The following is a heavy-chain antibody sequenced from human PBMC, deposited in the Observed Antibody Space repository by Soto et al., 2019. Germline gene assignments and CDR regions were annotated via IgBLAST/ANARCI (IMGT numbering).Heavy chain of an antibody. V-gene: IGHV3-15*01. CDR2: IKSKTDGGTT. D-gene: IGHD2-2*01. CDR1: GFTFSNAW. Sequence: GGSLRLSCAASGFTFSNAWMSWVRQAPGKGLEWVGRIKSKTDGGTTDYAAPVKGRFTISRDDSKNTLYLQMNSLKTEDTAVYYCIRDIVVVPAATNYYGMDVWGQGTTVTVSS. CDR3: IRDIVVVPAATNYYGMDV. J-gene: IGHJ6*02.